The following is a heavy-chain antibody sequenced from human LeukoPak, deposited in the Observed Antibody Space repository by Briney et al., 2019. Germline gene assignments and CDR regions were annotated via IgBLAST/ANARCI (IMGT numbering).Heavy chain of an antibody. V-gene: IGHV4-39*07. CDR2: IYYSGST. J-gene: IGHJ6*03. CDR3: ARDRWGFELLWFGELFSNYYYYYMDV. D-gene: IGHD3-10*01. Sequence: SETLSLTCTVSGGSISSSSYYWGWIRQPPGKGLEWIGSIYYSGSTYYNPPLKSRVTISVDTSKNQFSLKLSSVTAADTAVYYCARDRWGFELLWFGELFSNYYYYYMDVWGKGTTVTVSS. CDR1: GGSISSSSYY.